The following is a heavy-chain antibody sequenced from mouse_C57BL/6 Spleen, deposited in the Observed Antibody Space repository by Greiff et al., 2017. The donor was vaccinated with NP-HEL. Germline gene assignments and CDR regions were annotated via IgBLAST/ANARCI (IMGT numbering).Heavy chain of an antibody. CDR2: IYPGDGDT. J-gene: IGHJ2*01. Sequence: QVQLQQSGPELVKPGASVKISCKASGYAFSSSWMNWVKQRPGKGLEWIGRIYPGDGDTNYNGKFKGKATLTADKSSSTAYMQLSSLTSEDSAVYFCARRYSNGFDYWGQGTTLTVSS. CDR3: ARRYSNGFDY. D-gene: IGHD2-5*01. CDR1: GYAFSSSW. V-gene: IGHV1-82*01.